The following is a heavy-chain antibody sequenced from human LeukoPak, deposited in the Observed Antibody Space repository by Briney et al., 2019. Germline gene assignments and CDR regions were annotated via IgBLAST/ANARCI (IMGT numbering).Heavy chain of an antibody. V-gene: IGHV5-51*01. D-gene: IGHD2-2*01. J-gene: IGHJ3*02. CDR3: ASLDIVVVPAAPDAFDI. CDR2: IYPGDSDT. CDR1: GYSFTGYW. Sequence: GESLKISCKGSGYSFTGYWIGWVRQMPGKGLEWMGIIYPGDSDTRYSPSFQGQVTISADKSISTAYLQWSSLKASDTAMYYCASLDIVVVPAAPDAFDIWGQGTMVTVSS.